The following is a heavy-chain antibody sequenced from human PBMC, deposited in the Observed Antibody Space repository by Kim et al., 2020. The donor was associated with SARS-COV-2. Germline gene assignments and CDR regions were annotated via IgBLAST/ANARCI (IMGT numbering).Heavy chain of an antibody. J-gene: IGHJ4*02. D-gene: IGHD3-3*01. Sequence: YADSVKGRFTISRSNAKNSLYLQMNSRRAEDTAVYYCARGDLFLEWLLDYWGQGTLVTVSS. CDR3: ARGDLFLEWLLDY. V-gene: IGHV3-21*01.